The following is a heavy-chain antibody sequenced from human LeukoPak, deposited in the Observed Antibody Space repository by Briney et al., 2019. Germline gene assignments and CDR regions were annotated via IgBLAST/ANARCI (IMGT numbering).Heavy chain of an antibody. CDR3: ARAPPTYYYDSSGSGYFQH. D-gene: IGHD3-22*01. J-gene: IGHJ1*01. CDR2: ISAYNGNT. CDR1: GYTFTSYG. V-gene: IGHV1-18*01. Sequence: GASVKVSCKASGYTFTSYGISWVRQAPGQGLEWMGWISAYNGNTNYAQKLQGRVTMTTDTSTSTAYMELRSLRSDDTAVYYCARAPPTYYYDSSGSGYFQHWGQGTPVTVSS.